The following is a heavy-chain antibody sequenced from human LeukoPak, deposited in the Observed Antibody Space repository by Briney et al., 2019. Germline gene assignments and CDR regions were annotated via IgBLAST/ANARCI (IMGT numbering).Heavy chain of an antibody. D-gene: IGHD6-13*01. Sequence: SETLSLTCTVSGYSISSGYYWGWIRQPPGKGLEWIGSIYHSGSTYYNPSLKSRVTISVDTSKNQFSLKLSSVTDADTAVYYCARESVAAAGTGWFDPWGQGTLVTVSS. CDR1: GYSISSGYY. V-gene: IGHV4-38-2*02. CDR3: ARESVAAAGTGWFDP. J-gene: IGHJ5*02. CDR2: IYHSGST.